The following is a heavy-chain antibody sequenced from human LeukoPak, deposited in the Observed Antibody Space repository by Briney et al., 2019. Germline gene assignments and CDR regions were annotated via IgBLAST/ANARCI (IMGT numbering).Heavy chain of an antibody. CDR2: ISGSGGST. CDR3: ARVQTVTNSYGMDV. D-gene: IGHD4-17*01. J-gene: IGHJ6*02. V-gene: IGHV3-23*01. CDR1: GFTFSSYA. Sequence: GGSLRLSCAASGFTFSSYAMSWVRQAPGKGLEWVSAISGSGGSTYYADSVKGRFTISRDNSKNTLYLQMNSLRAEDTAVYYCARVQTVTNSYGMDVWGQGTTVTVSS.